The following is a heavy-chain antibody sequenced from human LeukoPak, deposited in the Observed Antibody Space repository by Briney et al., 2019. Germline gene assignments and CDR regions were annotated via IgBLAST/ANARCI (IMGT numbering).Heavy chain of an antibody. D-gene: IGHD5-18*01. CDR3: AKLAWIQLWFAPFDY. J-gene: IGHJ4*02. Sequence: GGSLRLSCAAPGFTFSSYGMHWVSQAPGKGLEWVAVISYDGSNKYYADSVKGRFTISRDNSKNTLYLQMNSLRAEDTAVYYCAKLAWIQLWFAPFDYWGQGTLVTVSS. CDR2: ISYDGSNK. V-gene: IGHV3-30*18. CDR1: GFTFSSYG.